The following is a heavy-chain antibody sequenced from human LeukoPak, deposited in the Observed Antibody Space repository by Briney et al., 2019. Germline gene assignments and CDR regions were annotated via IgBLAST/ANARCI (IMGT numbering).Heavy chain of an antibody. D-gene: IGHD3-22*01. CDR2: IFYSGST. CDR1: GGSISTSNYY. V-gene: IGHV4-39*07. CDR3: ARDYYYYDSSGYSIFDY. J-gene: IGHJ4*02. Sequence: PSETLSLTCTVSGGSISTSNYYWGWIRQPPGKGLEWIGNIFYSGSTYYSPSLKSRVTMSGDTSKNQFSLKLSSVTAADTAFYYCARDYYYYDSSGYSIFDYWGQGTLVTVSS.